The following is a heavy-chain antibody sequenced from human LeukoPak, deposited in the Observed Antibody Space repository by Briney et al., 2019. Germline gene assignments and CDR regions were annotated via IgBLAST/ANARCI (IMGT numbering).Heavy chain of an antibody. CDR1: GYTFTSCD. D-gene: IGHD6-13*01. J-gene: IGHJ3*02. Sequence: ASVKVSCKASGYTFTSCDINWVRQATGQGLEWMGWMNPNSGNTGYAQKFQGRVTMTRNTSISTAYMELSSLRSEDTAVYYCAGQQQLGDAFDIWGQGTMVTVSS. CDR3: AGQQQLGDAFDI. V-gene: IGHV1-8*01. CDR2: MNPNSGNT.